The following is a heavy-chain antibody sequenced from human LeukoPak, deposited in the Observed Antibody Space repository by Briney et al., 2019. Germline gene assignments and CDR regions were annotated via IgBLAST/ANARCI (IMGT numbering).Heavy chain of an antibody. CDR2: ISSSSSYI. Sequence: GGSLRLSCAASGFTFSSYSMNWVRQAPGKGLEWVSSISSSSSYIYYADSVKGRFTISRDNAKNSLYLQMNSLRAEDTAVYYCARVPPTERGYYLSDYWGLGTLVTVSS. CDR1: GFTFSSYS. CDR3: ARVPPTERGYYLSDY. D-gene: IGHD3-22*01. J-gene: IGHJ4*02. V-gene: IGHV3-21*01.